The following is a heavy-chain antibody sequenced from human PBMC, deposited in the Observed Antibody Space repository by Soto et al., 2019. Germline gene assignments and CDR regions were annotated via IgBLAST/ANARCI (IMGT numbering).Heavy chain of an antibody. V-gene: IGHV3-30-3*01. CDR3: ARDRVGATLPGDY. Sequence: GGSLRLSCAASGFTFSSYAMHWVRQAPGKGLEWVAVISYDGSNKYYADSVKGRFTISRDNSKNTLYLQMNSLRAEDTAVYYCARDRVGATLPGDYWGQGTLVTVSS. CDR2: ISYDGSNK. D-gene: IGHD1-26*01. CDR1: GFTFSSYA. J-gene: IGHJ4*02.